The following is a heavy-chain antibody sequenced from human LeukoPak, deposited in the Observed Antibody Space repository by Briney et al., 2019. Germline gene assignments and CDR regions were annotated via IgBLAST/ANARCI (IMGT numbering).Heavy chain of an antibody. CDR3: AGARENYYDSSGYSPDY. D-gene: IGHD3-22*01. CDR1: GGTFSSYA. V-gene: IGHV1-69*13. J-gene: IGHJ4*02. CDR2: IIPIFGTA. Sequence: SVKVSCKASGGTFSSYAISWVRQAPGQGLEWMGGIIPIFGTANYAQKFQGRVTITADESTSTAYMELSSLRSEDTAVYYCAGARENYYDSSGYSPDYWGQGTLVTVSS.